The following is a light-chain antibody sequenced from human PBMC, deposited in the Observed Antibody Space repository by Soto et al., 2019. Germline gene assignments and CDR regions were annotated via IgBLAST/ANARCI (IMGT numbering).Light chain of an antibody. CDR3: CSYTSSSTPWV. CDR2: DVS. CDR1: SSDVGGYNY. V-gene: IGLV2-14*03. J-gene: IGLJ1*01. Sequence: QSVLTQPASVSGSPGQSITISCTGTSSDVGGYNYVSWYQQHPGEAPKLMIYDVSDRPSGVSNRFSASKSGNTASLTISGLQPEDEAVYFCCSYTSSSTPWVFGTGTKVTGL.